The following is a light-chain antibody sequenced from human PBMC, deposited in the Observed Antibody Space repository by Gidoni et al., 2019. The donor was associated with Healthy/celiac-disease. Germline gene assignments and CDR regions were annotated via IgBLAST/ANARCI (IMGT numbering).Light chain of an antibody. J-gene: IGKJ4*01. CDR1: QRVSSRY. V-gene: IGKV3-20*01. Sequence: EIVLTQSPGTLSLSPGERATLSCRAHQRVSSRYLAWYQQKPGQAPRLLIYGASSRATGIPDRFSGSGSGTDFTLTISRLEPEDFAVYYCQQYGSSPSTFXGXTKVXIK. CDR3: QQYGSSPST. CDR2: GAS.